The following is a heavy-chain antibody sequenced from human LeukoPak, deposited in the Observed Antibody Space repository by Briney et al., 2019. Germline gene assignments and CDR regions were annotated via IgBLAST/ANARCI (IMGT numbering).Heavy chain of an antibody. V-gene: IGHV1-69*04. D-gene: IGHD2-8*01. CDR1: GGTFSSYA. CDR3: ARQDCTNGVCYWGWFDP. CDR2: IIPIFVIT. J-gene: IGHJ5*02. Sequence: SVKVSCKASGGTFSSYAISWVRQAPGQGLERMGRIIPIFVITNYAQKFQGRVTITADKSTSTAYMELSSLRSEDTAVYYCARQDCTNGVCYWGWFDPWGQGTLVTVSS.